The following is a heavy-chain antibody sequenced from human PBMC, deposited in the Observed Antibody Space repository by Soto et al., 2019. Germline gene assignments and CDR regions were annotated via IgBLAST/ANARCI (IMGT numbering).Heavy chain of an antibody. D-gene: IGHD5-18*01. J-gene: IGHJ4*02. V-gene: IGHV4-31*03. Sequence: SSETLSLTCTVSGGSISSGSYYWSWIRQHPGKGLEWIGYIYYSGSTYYNPSLKSRVTISVDTSKNQVSLKLSAVTAADTAVYYSASYGYSSGPNPLPYGGQGTLVTVS. CDR2: IYYSGST. CDR3: ASYGYSSGPNPLPY. CDR1: GGSISSGSYY.